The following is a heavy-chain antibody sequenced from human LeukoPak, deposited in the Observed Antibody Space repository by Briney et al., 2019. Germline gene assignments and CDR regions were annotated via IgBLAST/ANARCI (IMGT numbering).Heavy chain of an antibody. CDR2: ISYDGSNK. D-gene: IGHD3-10*01. J-gene: IGHJ6*04. CDR1: GFTFSSYG. Sequence: GRSLRLSCAASGFTFSSYGMHWVRQAPGKGLEWVAVISYDGSNKYYADSVEGRFTISRDNSKNTLYLQMNSLRAEDTAVYYCAKEGYYGSGSEYYYYYGMDVWGKGTTVTVSS. V-gene: IGHV3-30*18. CDR3: AKEGYYGSGSEYYYYYGMDV.